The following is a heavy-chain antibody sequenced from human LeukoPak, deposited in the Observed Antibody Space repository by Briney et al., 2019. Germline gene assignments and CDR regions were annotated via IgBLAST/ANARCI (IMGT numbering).Heavy chain of an antibody. J-gene: IGHJ4*02. D-gene: IGHD6-19*01. V-gene: IGHV3-30-3*01. Sequence: GGSLRLSCAASGFTFSSYAMHWVRQAPGKGLEWVAVISYDGSNKYYADSVKGRFTISRDNSKNTLYLQMNSLRAEDTAVYYCARPKIAVAEYRVPDYWGQGTLVTVSS. CDR2: ISYDGSNK. CDR3: ARPKIAVAEYRVPDY. CDR1: GFTFSSYA.